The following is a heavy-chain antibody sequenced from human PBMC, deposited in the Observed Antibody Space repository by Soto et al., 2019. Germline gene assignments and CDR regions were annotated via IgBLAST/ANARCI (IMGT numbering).Heavy chain of an antibody. V-gene: IGHV3-33*01. D-gene: IGHD5-18*01. Sequence: QVQLVESGGGVVQPGRSLRLSCAASGFTFSSYGMHWVRQAPGKGLERVAVIWYDGSNKYYADSVKGRLTISRDDSKNTLYLQMNSLRAEDTAVYSCARDTPGYSYSDYDAFDIWGQGTMVTVSS. CDR1: GFTFSSYG. J-gene: IGHJ3*02. CDR2: IWYDGSNK. CDR3: ARDTPGYSYSDYDAFDI.